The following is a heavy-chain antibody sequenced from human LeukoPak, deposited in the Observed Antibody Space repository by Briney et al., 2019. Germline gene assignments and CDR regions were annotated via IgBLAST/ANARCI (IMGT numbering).Heavy chain of an antibody. CDR1: GFRFDTYA. CDR3: ARGTAVAGTVHFDY. J-gene: IGHJ4*02. V-gene: IGHV3-21*01. D-gene: IGHD6-19*01. Sequence: PGGSLRLSCAASGFRFDTYAMGWVRQAPGKGLEWVSSISSSSSYIYYADSVKGRFTISRDNAKNSLYLQMNSLRAEDTAVYYCARGTAVAGTVHFDYWGQGTLVTVSS. CDR2: ISSSSSYI.